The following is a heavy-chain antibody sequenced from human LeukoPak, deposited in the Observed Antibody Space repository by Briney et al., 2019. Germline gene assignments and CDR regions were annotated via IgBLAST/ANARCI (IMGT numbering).Heavy chain of an antibody. CDR3: ARLGGSGSYYLADY. V-gene: IGHV5-51*01. CDR2: IYPGDSDA. D-gene: IGHD3-10*01. Sequence: GEPLHISCKGSGYSFTSYWIGWVRQMHGKGLEWMGIIYPGDSDARHSPSFQGQVTISADKSISTAYLQWSSLKASDTAMYYCARLGGSGSYYLADYWGQGTLVTVSS. CDR1: GYSFTSYW. J-gene: IGHJ4*02.